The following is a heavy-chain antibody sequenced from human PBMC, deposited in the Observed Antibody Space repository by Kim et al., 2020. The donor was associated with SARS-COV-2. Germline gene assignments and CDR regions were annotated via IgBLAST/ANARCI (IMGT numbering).Heavy chain of an antibody. D-gene: IGHD3-16*02. CDR1: GGSFSGYY. V-gene: IGHV4-34*01. J-gene: IGHJ6*01. CDR2: INHSGST. CDR3: ARIRLRLGELSGSYYYYG. Sequence: SETLSLTCAVYGGSFSGYYWSWIRQPPGKGLEWIGEINHSGSTNYNPSLKSRVTISVDTSKNQFSLKLSSVTAADTAVYYCARIRLRLGELSGSYYYYG.